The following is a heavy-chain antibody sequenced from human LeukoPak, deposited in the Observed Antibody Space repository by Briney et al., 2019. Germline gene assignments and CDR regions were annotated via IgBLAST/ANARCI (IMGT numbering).Heavy chain of an antibody. V-gene: IGHV1-18*04. CDR2: ISAHNGNT. CDR1: GYTFTSYG. J-gene: IGHJ4*02. D-gene: IGHD3-16*02. CDR3: ARGVDYDYVWGSYHLDY. Sequence: GASVKVSCKASGYTFTSYGISWVRQAPGQGLEWMGWISAHNGNTNYAQKLQGRVTMTTDTSTSTAYMELRSLRSDDTAVYYCARGVDYDYVWGSYHLDYWGQGTLVTVSS.